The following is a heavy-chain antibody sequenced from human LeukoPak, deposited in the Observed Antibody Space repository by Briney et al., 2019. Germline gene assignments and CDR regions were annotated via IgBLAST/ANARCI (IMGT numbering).Heavy chain of an antibody. CDR1: GGSISSYY. CDR3: ARGRRVPAAIYYYYYYMDV. J-gene: IGHJ6*03. V-gene: IGHV4-59*01. CDR2: IHYSGST. D-gene: IGHD2-2*01. Sequence: SETLSLTCTVSGGSISSYYWSWIRQPPGKGLEWIGYIHYSGSTSYNPSLKSRVTISVDTSKNQISLKVRSATAADTAVYYCARGRRVPAAIYYYYYYMDVWGKGTTVTISS.